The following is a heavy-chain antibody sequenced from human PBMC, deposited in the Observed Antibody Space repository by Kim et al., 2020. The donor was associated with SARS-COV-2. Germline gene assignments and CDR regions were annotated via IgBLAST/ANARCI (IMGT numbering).Heavy chain of an antibody. CDR3: ARALIAVAGYGMDV. V-gene: IGHV4-61*02. CDR1: GGSISSGSYY. CDR2: IYTSGST. Sequence: SETLSLTCTVSGGSISSGSYYWSWIRQPAGKGLEWIGRIYTSGSTNYNPSLKSRVTISVDTSKNQFSLKLSSVTAADTAVYYCARALIAVAGYGMDVWGQGTTVTVSS. J-gene: IGHJ6*02. D-gene: IGHD6-19*01.